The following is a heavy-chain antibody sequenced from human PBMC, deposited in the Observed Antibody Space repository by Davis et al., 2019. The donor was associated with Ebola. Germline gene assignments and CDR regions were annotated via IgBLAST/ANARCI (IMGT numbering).Heavy chain of an antibody. CDR3: ARDLSPNWNYRYWYFDL. CDR2: ISSSSSYI. CDR1: GFTFSNAW. D-gene: IGHD1-7*01. Sequence: GESLKISCAASGFTFSNAWMSWVRQAPGKGLEWVSSISSSSSYIYYADSVKGRFTISRDNAKNSLYLQMNSLRAEDTAVYYCARDLSPNWNYRYWYFDLWGRGTLVTVSS. V-gene: IGHV3-21*01. J-gene: IGHJ2*01.